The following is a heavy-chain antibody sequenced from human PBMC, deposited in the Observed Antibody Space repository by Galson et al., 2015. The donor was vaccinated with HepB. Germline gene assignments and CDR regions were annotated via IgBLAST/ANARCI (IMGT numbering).Heavy chain of an antibody. J-gene: IGHJ2*01. CDR1: GFTLRSYA. D-gene: IGHD4-17*01. Sequence: SLRLSCTDSGFTLRSYAITWVRQAPGKGLEWVAAISGSGGSTYYADSVKGRFTISRDNSKNTLYLQMNSLRAEDTAVYYCAKGDGDSHWYFCLWGRGTLVPVSS. V-gene: IGHV3-23*01. CDR2: ISGSGGST. CDR3: AKGDGDSHWYFCL.